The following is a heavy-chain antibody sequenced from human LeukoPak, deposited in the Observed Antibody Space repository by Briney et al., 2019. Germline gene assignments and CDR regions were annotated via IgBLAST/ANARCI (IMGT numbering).Heavy chain of an antibody. CDR1: GGSISSYY. CDR3: ARDKNWYAY. D-gene: IGHD1-1*01. CDR2: IYYSGST. V-gene: IGHV4-59*01. J-gene: IGHJ4*02. Sequence: SSETLSLTCTVFGGSISSYYWSWIRQPPGKGLEWIGYIYYSGSTNYNPSLKGRVTMSVDTSKNQFSLKLSSVTAADTAVYYCARDKNWYAYWGPGTLVTVSS.